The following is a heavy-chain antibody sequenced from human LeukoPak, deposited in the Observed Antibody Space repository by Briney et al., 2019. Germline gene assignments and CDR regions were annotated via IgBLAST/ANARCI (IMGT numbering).Heavy chain of an antibody. CDR1: GGTFSSYA. Sequence: SVTVSCKASGGTFSSYAISWARQAPGQGLEWMGGIIPIFGTADYAQQFQGRVTITADASTSTAYMELSSLRSEDTAVYYCARELRPSDGWFDPWGQGTLVTVSS. J-gene: IGHJ5*02. CDR2: IIPIFGTA. D-gene: IGHD5-24*01. CDR3: ARELRPSDGWFDP. V-gene: IGHV1-69*13.